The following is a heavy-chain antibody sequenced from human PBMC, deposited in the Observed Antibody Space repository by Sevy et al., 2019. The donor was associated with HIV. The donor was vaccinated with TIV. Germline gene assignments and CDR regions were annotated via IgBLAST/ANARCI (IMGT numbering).Heavy chain of an antibody. CDR1: GFTFRSYW. Sequence: GGSLRLSCAVSGFTFRSYWMSWVRQAPGKGLEWVAHIKVDGSEKYHVDSVKGRFTISRDNAKNSLFLQMNSLRVEDTAVDYCGRGCSSTSCHWGLDVWGQGTAVTVSS. V-gene: IGHV3-7*03. D-gene: IGHD2-2*01. CDR2: IKVDGSEK. CDR3: GRGCSSTSCHWGLDV. J-gene: IGHJ6*02.